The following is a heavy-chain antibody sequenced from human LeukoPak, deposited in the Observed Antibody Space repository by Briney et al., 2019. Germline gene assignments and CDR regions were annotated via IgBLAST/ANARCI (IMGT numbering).Heavy chain of an antibody. V-gene: IGHV5-10-1*01. CDR3: ARQVDLVRGVIIRSGWFDP. CDR1: GYSFTSYW. J-gene: IGHJ5*02. Sequence: GESLKISCKGSGYSFTSYWISWVRQMPGKGLEWVGRIDPSDSYTNYSPSFQGHVTISADKSISTAYLQWSSLKASDTAMYYCARQVDLVRGVIIRSGWFDPWGQGTLVTVSS. D-gene: IGHD3-10*01. CDR2: IDPSDSYT.